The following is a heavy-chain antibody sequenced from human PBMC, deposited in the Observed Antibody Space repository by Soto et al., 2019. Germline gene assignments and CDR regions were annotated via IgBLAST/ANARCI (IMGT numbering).Heavy chain of an antibody. Sequence: ASVQVSCEASGYTFTSYGISWVRHAPGQGLEWMGWISAYIGNTNYAQKLQGRVTMTTDTSTSTAYMELRSLRSDDTAVYYCARDSPRYCGWFRNYYGMDVWGQGTTVTVSS. CDR1: GYTFTSYG. CDR2: ISAYIGNT. D-gene: IGHD3-9*01. CDR3: ARDSPRYCGWFRNYYGMDV. J-gene: IGHJ6*02. V-gene: IGHV1-18*01.